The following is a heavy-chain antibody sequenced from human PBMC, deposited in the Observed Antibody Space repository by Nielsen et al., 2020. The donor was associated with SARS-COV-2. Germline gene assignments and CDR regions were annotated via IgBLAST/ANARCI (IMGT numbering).Heavy chain of an antibody. V-gene: IGHV4-39*01. CDR1: GGSISSSSYY. J-gene: IGHJ5*02. D-gene: IGHD5-18*01. Sequence: SETLSLTCTVSGGSISSSSYYWGWIRQPPGKGLEWIGSIYYSGSTYYNPSLKSRVTISVDTSKNQFSLKLSSVTAADTAVYYCANHPGYSYGYFDRQSRFDPWGQGTLVTVSS. CDR3: ANHPGYSYGYFDRQSRFDP. CDR2: IYYSGST.